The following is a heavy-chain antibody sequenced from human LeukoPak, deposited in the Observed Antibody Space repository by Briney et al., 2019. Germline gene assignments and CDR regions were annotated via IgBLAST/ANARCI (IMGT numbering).Heavy chain of an antibody. CDR3: ARVRVGDTFVGFDY. V-gene: IGHV4-34*01. J-gene: IGHJ4*02. CDR1: GGSFSGYY. D-gene: IGHD1-26*01. CDR2: INHSGST. Sequence: SETLSLTCAVYGGSFSGYYWSWIRQPPGKGLEWIGEINHSGSTNYNPSLKSRVTISVDTSKNQFSLKLSPVTAADTAVYFCARVRVGDTFVGFDYWGRGTLVTVSS.